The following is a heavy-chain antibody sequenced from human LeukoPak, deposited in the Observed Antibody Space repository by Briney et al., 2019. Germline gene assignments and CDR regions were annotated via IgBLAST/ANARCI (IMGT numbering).Heavy chain of an antibody. CDR1: GFTFSSYA. CDR2: IKPDGNDK. V-gene: IGHV3-7*03. CDR3: TTSDCEY. Sequence: GGSLRLSCAASGFTFSSYALSWVRQAPGKGLEWVATIKPDGNDKFLVDSVKGRFTISRDNAKTSLFLQMNSLRAEDTAMYYCTTSDCEYWGQGALVTVSS. J-gene: IGHJ4*02.